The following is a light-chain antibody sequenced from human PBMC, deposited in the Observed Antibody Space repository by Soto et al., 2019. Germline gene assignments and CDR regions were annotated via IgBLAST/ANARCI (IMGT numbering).Light chain of an antibody. CDR3: QQYNSIPWT. V-gene: IGKV1-5*03. J-gene: IGKJ1*01. CDR2: KAS. CDR1: QSISSW. Sequence: DIQMTQSPSTLSASVGDRVTITCRASQSISSWLAWYPQKPGKAPKLLIYKASSLESGDPSRFSGSGSGTAFTLTISYLQPDEFETYYCQQYNSIPWTVGQGTKVEIK.